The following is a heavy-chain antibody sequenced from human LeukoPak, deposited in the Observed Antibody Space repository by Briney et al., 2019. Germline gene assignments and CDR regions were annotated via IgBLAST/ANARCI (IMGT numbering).Heavy chain of an antibody. D-gene: IGHD3-10*01. V-gene: IGHV4-38-2*02. Sequence: PSETLSLTCTVSGYSISSGYYWGWIRQPPGKGLEWIGSIYHSGSTYYNPSLKSRVTISVDTSKNQFSLKLSSVTAADTAVYYCARRRVTMVRGVIRTERFDPWGQGTLVTVSS. J-gene: IGHJ5*02. CDR2: IYHSGST. CDR3: ARRRVTMVRGVIRTERFDP. CDR1: GYSISSGYY.